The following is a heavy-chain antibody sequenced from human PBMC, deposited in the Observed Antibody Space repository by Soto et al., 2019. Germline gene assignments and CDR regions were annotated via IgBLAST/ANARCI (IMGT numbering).Heavy chain of an antibody. Sequence: PGGSLRLSCATSGFTFSIYAMSWVRQAPGKGLEWVSTIGGSGGDTTYADFVRGRFTVSRDNSRNTLYLQMNSLRAEDTAIYYCAKDAPGSGWLSDYWGRGILVTVSS. CDR3: AKDAPGSGWLSDY. V-gene: IGHV3-23*01. CDR2: IGGSGGDT. D-gene: IGHD3-22*01. CDR1: GFTFSIYA. J-gene: IGHJ4*02.